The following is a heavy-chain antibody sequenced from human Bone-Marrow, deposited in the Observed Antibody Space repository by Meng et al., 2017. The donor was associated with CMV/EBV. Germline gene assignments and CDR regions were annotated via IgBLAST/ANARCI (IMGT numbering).Heavy chain of an antibody. V-gene: IGHV3-53*01. CDR1: GFTVSSNY. CDR3: AGGGGGGDLLYYYYGMDV. D-gene: IGHD2-21*02. Sequence: GESLKISCAASGFTVSSNYMNWVRQAPGKGLEWVSVIYSGGITYYADSVKGRFTISRDNSKNTLYLQMNSVRAEEKAVYYWAGGGGGGDLLYYYYGMDVWGQGTTVTVSS. J-gene: IGHJ6*02. CDR2: IYSGGIT.